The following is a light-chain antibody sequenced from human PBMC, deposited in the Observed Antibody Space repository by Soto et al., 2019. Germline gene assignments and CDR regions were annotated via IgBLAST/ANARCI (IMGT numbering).Light chain of an antibody. CDR2: LNSDGSH. V-gene: IGLV4-69*01. CDR3: QTRGTGIVV. Sequence: QLVLTQSTSASASLGASVKLTCTLSSGHSSYAIAWHQQQPEKGPRYLMKLNSDGSHSKGDGIPDRFSGSSSGAERYLTISSLQSEDEADFYCQTRGTGIVVFGGGTKVTVL. J-gene: IGLJ2*01. CDR1: SGHSSYA.